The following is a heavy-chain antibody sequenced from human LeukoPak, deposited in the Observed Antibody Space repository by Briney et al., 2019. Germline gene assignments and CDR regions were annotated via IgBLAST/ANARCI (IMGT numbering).Heavy chain of an antibody. V-gene: IGHV1-18*01. CDR3: AREVPYDSSRYYQPFDY. Sequence: ASVKVSCKASGYTLTSYGISWVRQAPGQGLEWMGWISAYNGNTNYAQKLQGRVTMTTDTSTSTAYMELRSLRSDDTAVYYCAREVPYDSSRYYQPFDYWGQGTLVTVSS. D-gene: IGHD3-22*01. CDR2: ISAYNGNT. J-gene: IGHJ4*02. CDR1: GYTLTSYG.